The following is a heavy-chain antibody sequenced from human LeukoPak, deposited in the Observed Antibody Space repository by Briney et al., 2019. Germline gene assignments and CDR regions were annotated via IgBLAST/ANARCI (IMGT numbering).Heavy chain of an antibody. CDR3: ARGHWQGGIAAAARTRYFQH. D-gene: IGHD6-13*01. Sequence: SETLSLTCAVYGDSFSGYYWSGIRQPPGKGLEWIGEINHSGSTNYNPSLKSRVTISVDTSKNQFSLRLSSVTAADTAVYYCARGHWQGGIAAAARTRYFQHWGQGTLVTVSS. CDR1: GDSFSGYY. J-gene: IGHJ1*01. V-gene: IGHV4-34*01. CDR2: INHSGST.